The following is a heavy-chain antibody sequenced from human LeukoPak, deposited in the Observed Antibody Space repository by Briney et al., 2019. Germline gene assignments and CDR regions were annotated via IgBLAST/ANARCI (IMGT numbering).Heavy chain of an antibody. CDR3: ARGDVAYAESAY. Sequence: GGSLRLSCAASGFTFNIYWMTWVRQAPGKGLEWVANLNPDGSEKYYVDSVKGRFTISRDNAKNSLYLQMSSLSAEDTAVYYCARGDVAYAESAYWGQGTLVTVSS. D-gene: IGHD3-10*02. CDR2: LNPDGSEK. V-gene: IGHV3-7*04. J-gene: IGHJ4*02. CDR1: GFTFNIYW.